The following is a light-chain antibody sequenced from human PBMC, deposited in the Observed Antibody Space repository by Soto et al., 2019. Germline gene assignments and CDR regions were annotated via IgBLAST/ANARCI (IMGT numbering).Light chain of an antibody. J-gene: IGKJ2*01. Sequence: DIVMTQSPDSLAVSLGERATINCKSSQSVLQSADNKNRLTWYQQKPGQPPRLLIYWASFRESGVPDRFSGSGSGTDFTLTISSPQAEYGAVYDGQPYYSSPFTFGQGTKLESK. CDR1: QSVLQSADNKNR. CDR2: WAS. CDR3: QPYYSSPFT. V-gene: IGKV4-1*01.